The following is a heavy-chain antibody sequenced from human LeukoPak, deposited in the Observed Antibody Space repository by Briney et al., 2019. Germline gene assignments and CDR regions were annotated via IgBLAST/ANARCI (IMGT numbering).Heavy chain of an antibody. CDR2: INHSGST. J-gene: IGHJ4*02. CDR1: GGSFSGYY. V-gene: IGHV4-34*01. Sequence: SETLSLTCAVYGGSFSGYYWSWIRQPPGKGLEWIGEINHSGSTNYNPSLKSRVTISVDTSKNQFSLKLSSVTAADTAVYYCASRKAAAPVYWGQGTLVTVSS. D-gene: IGHD6-13*01. CDR3: ASRKAAAPVY.